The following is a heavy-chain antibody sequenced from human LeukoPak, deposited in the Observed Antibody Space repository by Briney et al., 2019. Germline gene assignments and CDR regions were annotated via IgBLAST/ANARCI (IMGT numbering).Heavy chain of an antibody. CDR3: ARGRITVGATVY. CDR1: GYTFTSYD. D-gene: IGHD1-26*01. CDR2: MNPNSGNT. J-gene: IGHJ4*02. V-gene: IGHV1-8*01. Sequence: GAPVKLSCKASGYTFTSYDINWVRQATGQGLEWMGWMNPNSGNTGYAQMFQGRVTMTTNTSISTAYMELSSLRSEDTAVYYCARGRITVGATVYWGQGTLVTVSS.